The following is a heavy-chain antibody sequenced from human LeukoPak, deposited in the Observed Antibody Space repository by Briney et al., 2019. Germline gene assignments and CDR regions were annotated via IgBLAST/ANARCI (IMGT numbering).Heavy chain of an antibody. Sequence: GRSLRLSCAASGFTFSSYGMHWVRQAPGKGLEWVALIWYDGSNAYYSDSAKGRFTISRDNSKNTLYLQMNSLRAEDTAVYYCASAYGSGSYYSPSLDYWGQGTLVTVSS. J-gene: IGHJ4*02. V-gene: IGHV3-33*01. CDR1: GFTFSSYG. D-gene: IGHD3-10*01. CDR2: IWYDGSNA. CDR3: ASAYGSGSYYSPSLDY.